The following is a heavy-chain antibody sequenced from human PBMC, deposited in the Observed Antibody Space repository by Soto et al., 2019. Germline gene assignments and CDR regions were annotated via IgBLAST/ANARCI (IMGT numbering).Heavy chain of an antibody. CDR2: ISARNGDT. CDR1: GYTFTTYG. CDR3: ARVRLLPNQAADF. Sequence: QVHLVQSGAEVRKPGASVNVSCKTSGYTFTTYGIIWVRQSHGQHHEWLGLISARNGDTNYEQGFQGMVTLTTDTSTSTGYMELKNLRSDDTAVYFCARVRLLPNQAADFWGQGTMVTVSS. D-gene: IGHD2-21*01. J-gene: IGHJ4*02. V-gene: IGHV1-18*04.